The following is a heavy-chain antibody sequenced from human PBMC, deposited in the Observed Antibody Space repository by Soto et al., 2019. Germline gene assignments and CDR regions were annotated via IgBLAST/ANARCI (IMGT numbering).Heavy chain of an antibody. V-gene: IGHV1-69*02. CDR1: GDTFNFYT. CDR2: FNPILSFS. D-gene: IGHD3-10*01. CDR3: ATSFGSGRRAFDY. J-gene: IGHJ4*02. Sequence: QVQLVQSGAEVKKPGSSVKVSCKASGDTFNFYTINWVRQAPGLGLEWMGRFNPILSFSNSALKFQGRVTLTADKSTSTAYVVLSSLRSEDTAIYYCATSFGSGRRAFDYWGQGALVTVSS.